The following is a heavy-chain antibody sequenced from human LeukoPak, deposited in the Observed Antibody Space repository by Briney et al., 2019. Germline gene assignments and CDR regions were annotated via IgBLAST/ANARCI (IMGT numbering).Heavy chain of an antibody. CDR3: ARVRDYGDYYYYGMDV. D-gene: IGHD4-17*01. CDR1: GFTFDYYG. Sequence: GGYLRLSCAASGFTFDYYGMSWVRQAPGKGLEWVSGINWNGGSTGYADSVKGRFTISRDNAKNSLYLQMNSLRAEDTALYHCARVRDYGDYYYYGMDVWGQGTTVTVSS. J-gene: IGHJ6*02. V-gene: IGHV3-20*01. CDR2: INWNGGST.